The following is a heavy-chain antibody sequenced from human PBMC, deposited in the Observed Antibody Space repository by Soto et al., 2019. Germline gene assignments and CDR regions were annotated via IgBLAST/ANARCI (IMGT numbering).Heavy chain of an antibody. Sequence: GGSLRLSCAASRFTLGTYWMTLVRQAPGKGLEWVANINQDGSEKYYVGAVKGRFTISRDNAKSSLYLQMNSLRAEDTAVYYCAREGDPSYYYDSSGYYALAFDYWGQGTLVTVSS. CDR2: INQDGSEK. CDR3: AREGDPSYYYDSSGYYALAFDY. D-gene: IGHD3-22*01. CDR1: RFTLGTYW. V-gene: IGHV3-7*01. J-gene: IGHJ4*02.